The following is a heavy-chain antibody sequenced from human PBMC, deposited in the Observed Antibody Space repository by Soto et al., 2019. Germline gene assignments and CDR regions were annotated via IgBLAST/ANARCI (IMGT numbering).Heavy chain of an antibody. CDR2: ISAYNGNT. D-gene: IGHD2-21*01. CDR1: GYSFSSYA. CDR3: AVDCGDDPCYTGY. V-gene: IGHV1-18*01. Sequence: QVQLMQSGAEVKKPGASVKVSCKTSGYSFSSYAISWVRQAPGQGLEWMAWISAYNGNTKYAQKFQGRVSMTTDTSTTTAYMELRSLRSDDTAVYYCAVDCGDDPCYTGYWGQGTRVTVSS. J-gene: IGHJ4*02.